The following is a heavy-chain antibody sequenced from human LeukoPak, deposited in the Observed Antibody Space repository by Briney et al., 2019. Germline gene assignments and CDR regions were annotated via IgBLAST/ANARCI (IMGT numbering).Heavy chain of an antibody. CDR2: ISGSDTRT. J-gene: IGHJ3*02. D-gene: IGHD4-23*01. CDR1: GFTFSTSA. CDR3: AKDFDYGGNALAFDI. Sequence: QPGGSLRLSCAASGFTFSTSAMSWVRQAPGKGLEWVSAISGSDTRTYYADSLKGRFTISRDNSKNTLYLQMNSLRAEDTAVYYCAKDFDYGGNALAFDIWGQGTMVTVSS. V-gene: IGHV3-23*01.